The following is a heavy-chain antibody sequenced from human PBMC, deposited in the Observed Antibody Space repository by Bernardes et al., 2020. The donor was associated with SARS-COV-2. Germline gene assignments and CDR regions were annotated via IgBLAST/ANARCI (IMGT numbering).Heavy chain of an antibody. D-gene: IGHD6-13*01. CDR1: GGSISSGGYY. CDR3: ARVGSAAGWSYYYYYGMDV. CDR2: IYYSGST. J-gene: IGHJ6*02. V-gene: IGHV4-31*03. Sequence: SETLSLTCTVSGGSISSGGYYWSWIRQHPGKGLEWIGYIYYSGSTYYNPSLKSRVTISVDTSKNQFSLKLSSVTAADTAVYYCARVGSAAGWSYYYYYGMDVWGQGTTVTVSS.